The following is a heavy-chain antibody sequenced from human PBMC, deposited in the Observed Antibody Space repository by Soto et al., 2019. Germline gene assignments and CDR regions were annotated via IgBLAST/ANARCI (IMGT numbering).Heavy chain of an antibody. CDR2: IEPSGGRT. CDR1: GFTFTTCA. CDR3: VKDLKGTHSFDY. V-gene: IGHV3-64D*08. Sequence: PGGSLRLSCSVSGFTFTTCAMHWVRQAPGRGLEYVSLIEPSGGRTSYADSVKGRFTISRDDSKSTLYLQMSSLRTEDTAVYYCVKDLKGTHSFDYWGQGTLVTVSS. J-gene: IGHJ4*02. D-gene: IGHD3-10*01.